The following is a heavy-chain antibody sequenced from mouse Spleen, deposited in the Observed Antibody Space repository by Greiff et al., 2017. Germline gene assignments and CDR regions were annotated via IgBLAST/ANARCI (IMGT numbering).Heavy chain of an antibody. CDR2: IDPETGGP. Sequence: QVQLQQSGAELVRPGASVTLSCKASGYTFTDYEMHWVKQTPVHGLEWIGAIDPETGGPAYNQKFKGKAILTADKSSSTAYMELRSLTSEDSAVYYCTREENYNDYDGGFADWGQGTLVTVSA. J-gene: IGHJ3*01. CDR3: TREENYNDYDGGFAD. V-gene: IGHV1-15*01. CDR1: GYTFTDYE. D-gene: IGHD2-4*01.